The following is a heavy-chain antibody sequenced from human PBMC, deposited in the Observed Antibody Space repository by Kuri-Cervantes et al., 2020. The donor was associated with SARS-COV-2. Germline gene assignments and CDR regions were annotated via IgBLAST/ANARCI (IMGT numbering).Heavy chain of an antibody. D-gene: IGHD4/OR15-4a*01. CDR3: ARDPNANHNNWFDP. J-gene: IGHJ5*02. CDR2: IYYSGST. Sequence: GSLRLSCTVSGASISSHYWSWIRQPPGRGLEWIGYIYYSGSTNYNPSLKSRVTISVDTSKNQFSLKLSSVTAADTAVYYCARDPNANHNNWFDPWGQGTLVTVSS. CDR1: GASISSHY. V-gene: IGHV4-59*11.